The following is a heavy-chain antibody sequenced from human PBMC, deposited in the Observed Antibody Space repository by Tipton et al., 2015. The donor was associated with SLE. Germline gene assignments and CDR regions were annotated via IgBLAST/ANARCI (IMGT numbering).Heavy chain of an antibody. D-gene: IGHD2-8*02. V-gene: IGHV4-59*01. CDR3: ARVDCTGGICYSDY. CDR1: GGSISSYY. J-gene: IGHJ4*02. CDR2: IYYSGNT. Sequence: GLVKASETLSLTCTVSGGSISSYYWSWIRQPPGKGLEWIGYIYYSGNTNYNPSLKSRVTISIDTSNNQFSLKLSSATAADTAIYYCARVDCTGGICYSDYWGQGTLVTVSS.